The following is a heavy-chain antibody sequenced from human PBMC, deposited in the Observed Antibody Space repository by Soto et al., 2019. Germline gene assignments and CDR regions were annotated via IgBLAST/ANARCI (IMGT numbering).Heavy chain of an antibody. D-gene: IGHD3-22*01. Sequence: GASVKVSCKASGYTFTSYAMHWVRQAPGQRLEWMGWINAGNGNTKYSQKFRGRVTITRDTSASAAYMELSSLRSEDTAVYYCARDYYDSSGYLPALFDPWGQGTLVTVSS. CDR2: INAGNGNT. CDR3: ARDYYDSSGYLPALFDP. V-gene: IGHV1-3*01. CDR1: GYTFTSYA. J-gene: IGHJ5*02.